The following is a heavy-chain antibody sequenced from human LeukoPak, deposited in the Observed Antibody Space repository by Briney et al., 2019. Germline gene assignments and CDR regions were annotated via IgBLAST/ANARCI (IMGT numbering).Heavy chain of an antibody. Sequence: PSETLSLTCTVSGGSVSSWYWSWIRQPPGKGLEWIGYIYYSGSTNYNPSLKSRVAISVDTSKKQFSLKLSSVTAADTAVYYCARDLRVVVPGVPARARFDIWGQGTMVTVSS. CDR3: ARDLRVVVPGVPARARFDI. D-gene: IGHD2-2*01. CDR2: IYYSGST. V-gene: IGHV4-59*02. J-gene: IGHJ3*02. CDR1: GGSVSSWY.